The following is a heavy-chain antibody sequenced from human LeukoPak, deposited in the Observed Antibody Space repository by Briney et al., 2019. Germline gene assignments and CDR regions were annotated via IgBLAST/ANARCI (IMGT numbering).Heavy chain of an antibody. Sequence: SETLSLTCTVSGGSISSYYWSWIRQPPGKGLEWIGYIYYSGSTNYNPSLKSRVTISVDTSKNQFSLKLSSVTAADTAVYYCARHGSGWYLYAFDIWGQGTMVTVS. J-gene: IGHJ3*02. D-gene: IGHD6-19*01. V-gene: IGHV4-59*08. CDR1: GGSISSYY. CDR3: ARHGSGWYLYAFDI. CDR2: IYYSGST.